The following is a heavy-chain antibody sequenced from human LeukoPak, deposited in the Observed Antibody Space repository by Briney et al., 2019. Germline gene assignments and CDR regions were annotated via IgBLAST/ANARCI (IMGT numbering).Heavy chain of an antibody. CDR1: GFTFNIYN. CDR2: ISSSSRYI. CDR3: ARDPDYYDR. J-gene: IGHJ4*02. D-gene: IGHD3-22*01. Sequence: PGRSLRLSCLASGFTFNIYNMNWVRQAPGKGLEWVSSISSSSRYIYYADSVKGRFTISRDNAQNSLYLQMNSLGVEDTAVYYCARDPDYYDRWGQGTLVTVSS. V-gene: IGHV3-21*01.